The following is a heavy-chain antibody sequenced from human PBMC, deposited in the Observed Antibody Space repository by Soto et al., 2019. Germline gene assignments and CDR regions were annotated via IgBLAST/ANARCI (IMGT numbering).Heavy chain of an antibody. V-gene: IGHV4-30-4*01. CDR1: GGSLSSGDYY. Sequence: SETLSLTCTVSGGSLSSGDYYWSWLRPSPGKCLEWIGSMHYRALPYYNWSRQCRVSISVDTSKTEHSLTMASLNAADTAVDYFARAVGILYHYFDTWGQRTQVT. CDR2: MHYRALP. J-gene: IGHJ4*02. CDR3: ARAVGILYHYFDT.